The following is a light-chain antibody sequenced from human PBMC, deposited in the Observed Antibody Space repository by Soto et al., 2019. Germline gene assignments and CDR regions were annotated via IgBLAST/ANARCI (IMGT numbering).Light chain of an antibody. J-gene: IGKJ1*01. CDR2: KAS. Sequence: DIQMTQSPSTLSASVGDIVTITCRASQSISNWLAWYQQKPGKAPKLLIYKASSLQSGVPSRFSGSGSGTELTLTISSLQPDDFATYYCQQYNTFSTFGQGTKVDIK. CDR1: QSISNW. CDR3: QQYNTFST. V-gene: IGKV1-5*03.